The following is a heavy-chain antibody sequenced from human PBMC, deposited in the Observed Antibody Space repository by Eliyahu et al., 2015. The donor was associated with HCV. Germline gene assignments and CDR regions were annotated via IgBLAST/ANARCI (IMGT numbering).Heavy chain of an antibody. J-gene: IGHJ4*02. Sequence: EVQLVESGGGLVQPGGSLRLSCXASGFTFXXYXMDWVPQGSGKGLEWISYISSSSTIYYADSVKGRFTISRDNAENSLYLQMNSLRAEDTAVYYCARDHCPNGICYGFSDYWGQGTLVTVSS. CDR3: ARDHCPNGICYGFSDY. CDR1: GFTFXXYX. CDR2: ISSSSTI. V-gene: IGHV3-48*04. D-gene: IGHD2-8*01.